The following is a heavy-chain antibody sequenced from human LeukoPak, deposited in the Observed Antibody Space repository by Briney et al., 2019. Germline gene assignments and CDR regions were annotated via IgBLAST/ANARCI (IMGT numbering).Heavy chain of an antibody. J-gene: IGHJ4*02. CDR3: ARRYTYYYDSSAYFYFDY. D-gene: IGHD3-22*01. CDR2: IYPGDSDT. Sequence: GESLKISCKGSGYSFTSYWIGWVRQMPGKGLEWMGIIYPGDSDTRYSPSFQGQVTISADKSISTAYLQWSSLEASDTAMYYCARRYTYYYDSSAYFYFDYWGQGTLVAVSS. V-gene: IGHV5-51*01. CDR1: GYSFTSYW.